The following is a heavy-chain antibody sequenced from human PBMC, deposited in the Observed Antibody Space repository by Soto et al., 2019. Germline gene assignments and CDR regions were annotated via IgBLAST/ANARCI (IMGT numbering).Heavy chain of an antibody. CDR1: SVTFQTGQFF. Sequence: LQESGPGLIKPSQTLSLTCNVPSVTFQTGQFFWSWIRRPPGKGLEWVGDRHYSAGSLYNPAFRGRVTISVDMSRAQVLLTLNSVSAADTAVYYCARHFDVDPSLDQYYFDLWGRGALVTVSS. D-gene: IGHD3-9*01. J-gene: IGHJ2*01. V-gene: IGHV4-30-4*01. CDR3: ARHFDVDPSLDQYYFDL. CDR2: RHYSAGS.